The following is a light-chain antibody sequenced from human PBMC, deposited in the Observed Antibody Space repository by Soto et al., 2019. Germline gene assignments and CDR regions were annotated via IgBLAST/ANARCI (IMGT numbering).Light chain of an antibody. Sequence: DIQMTKSPYTLSASVGDRVTITCRASQSISSWLAWYQQKPGKAPNLLIYKASSLESGVPSRFSGSGSGTEFTLTSSSLQPDDVATYYCQQYNSYLWTFGQGTKVEIK. V-gene: IGKV1-5*03. CDR3: QQYNSYLWT. CDR1: QSISSW. J-gene: IGKJ1*01. CDR2: KAS.